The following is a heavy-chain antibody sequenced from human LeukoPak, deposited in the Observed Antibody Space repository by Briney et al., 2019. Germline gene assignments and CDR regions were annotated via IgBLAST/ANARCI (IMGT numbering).Heavy chain of an antibody. J-gene: IGHJ4*02. Sequence: SETLSLTCTVSGGSISSSSYYWGWIRQPPGKGLEWIGSIYYSGSTYYNPSLKSRVTISVDTSKNQFSLKLSSVTAADTAVYYCARQGAVITYGVDYWGQGTLVTVSS. CDR2: IYYSGST. CDR1: GGSISSSSYY. D-gene: IGHD3-3*01. V-gene: IGHV4-39*01. CDR3: ARQGAVITYGVDY.